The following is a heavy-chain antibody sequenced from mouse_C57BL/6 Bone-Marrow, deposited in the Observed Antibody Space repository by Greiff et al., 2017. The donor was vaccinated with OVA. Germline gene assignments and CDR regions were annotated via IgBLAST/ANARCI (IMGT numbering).Heavy chain of an antibody. Sequence: VQLQQSGAELVRPGASVKLSCTASGFNIKDDYMHWVKQRPEQGLEWIGWIDPENGDTEYASKFQGKAPITADTSSNTAYLQLSSLTSEDTAVYDCTTGYYGSSYDWFAYWGQGTLVTVSA. V-gene: IGHV14-4*01. J-gene: IGHJ3*01. CDR1: GFNIKDDY. CDR3: TTGYYGSSYDWFAY. CDR2: IDPENGDT. D-gene: IGHD1-1*01.